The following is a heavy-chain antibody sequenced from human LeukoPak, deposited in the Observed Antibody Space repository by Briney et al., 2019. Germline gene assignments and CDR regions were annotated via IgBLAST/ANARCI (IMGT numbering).Heavy chain of an antibody. CDR3: AREPVITGTTYYFDY. V-gene: IGHV4-34*01. CDR2: INHSGST. Sequence: SETLSLTCAVYGGSFSGYYWSWIRQPPGKGLEWIGEINHSGSTNYNPSLKSRVSISVDTSKNQFSLKLSSVTAADTAVYYCAREPVITGTTYYFDYWGQGTLVTVSS. CDR1: GGSFSGYY. J-gene: IGHJ4*02. D-gene: IGHD1-7*01.